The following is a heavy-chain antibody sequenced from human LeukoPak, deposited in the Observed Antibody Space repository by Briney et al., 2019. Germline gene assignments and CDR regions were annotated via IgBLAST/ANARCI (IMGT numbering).Heavy chain of an antibody. D-gene: IGHD3-22*01. CDR3: ARGTYYFDTSAHETDDY. CDR2: INHSGST. CDR1: GGSFNNYY. V-gene: IGHV4-34*01. Sequence: SETLSLTCAVYGGSFNNYYWSWIRQPPGKGLEWIGEINHSGSTNYNPSLKRRLTISVDTPKNQFSLKLSSVTAADTAVYYCARGTYYFDTSAHETDDYWGQGTLVTVSS. J-gene: IGHJ4*02.